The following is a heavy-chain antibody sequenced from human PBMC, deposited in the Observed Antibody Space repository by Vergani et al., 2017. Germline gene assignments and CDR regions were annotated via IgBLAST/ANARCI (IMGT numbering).Heavy chain of an antibody. CDR3: TRDGDSSGLFDY. V-gene: IGHV3-49*03. Sequence: EVQLVESGGGLVQPGRSLRLSCTASGFTFGDYAMSWFRQAPGKGLEWVGFIRSKAYGGTTEYAASVKGTFTISRDDSKSIAYLQMNSLKTEDTAVYYCTRDGDSSGLFDYWGQGTLVTVSS. D-gene: IGHD3-22*01. J-gene: IGHJ4*02. CDR1: GFTFGDYA. CDR2: IRSKAYGGTT.